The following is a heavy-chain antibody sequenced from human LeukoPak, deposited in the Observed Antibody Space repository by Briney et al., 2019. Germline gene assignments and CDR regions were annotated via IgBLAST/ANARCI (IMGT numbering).Heavy chain of an antibody. CDR2: INPNSGGT. J-gene: IGHJ4*02. V-gene: IGHV1-2*02. D-gene: IGHD3-9*01. Sequence: ASVKVSCEASGYTFTGYYMHWVRQAPGQGLEWMGWINPNSGGTNYAQKFQGRVTMTRDTSISTAYMELSRLRSDDTAVYYCARVGTEYFDWLLFDYWGQGTLVTVSS. CDR3: ARVGTEYFDWLLFDY. CDR1: GYTFTGYY.